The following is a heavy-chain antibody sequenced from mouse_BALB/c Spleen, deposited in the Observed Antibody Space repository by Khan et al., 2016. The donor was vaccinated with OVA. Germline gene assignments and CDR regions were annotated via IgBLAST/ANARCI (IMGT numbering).Heavy chain of an antibody. CDR3: VRGAFGY. V-gene: IGHV1S135*01. J-gene: IGHJ3*01. Sequence: LQQSGPELMKPGASVNISCKASGYSFTSYYIHWVKQSHGKSLEWIGYIDPFNGGTDYNQKFKGKATLTVDKSSSTAYMHLSSLTSEDSAVYYCVRGAFGYWGQGTLVTVSA. CDR1: GYSFTSYY. CDR2: IDPFNGGT.